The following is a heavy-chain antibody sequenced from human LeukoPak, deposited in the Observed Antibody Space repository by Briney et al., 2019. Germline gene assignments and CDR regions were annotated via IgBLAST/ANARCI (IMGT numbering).Heavy chain of an antibody. D-gene: IGHD3-3*01. J-gene: IGHJ3*02. CDR2: INHSGST. CDR1: GGSFSGYY. Sequence: PSETLSLTCAVYGGSFSGYYWSWIRQPPGKGLEWIGEINHSGSTNYNPSLKSRVTISVDTSKNQFSLKLSSVTAADTAVYYCAGGPRGDYDFWSGNAFDIWGQETMVTVSS. CDR3: AGGPRGDYDFWSGNAFDI. V-gene: IGHV4-34*01.